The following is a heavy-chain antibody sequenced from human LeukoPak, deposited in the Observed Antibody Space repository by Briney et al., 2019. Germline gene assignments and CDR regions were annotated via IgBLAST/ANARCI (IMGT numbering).Heavy chain of an antibody. J-gene: IGHJ4*02. Sequence: SGGSLRLSCAASGFTLSSYGMHWVRQAPGKGLEWVAVISYDGSNRYYAESVKGRFTISRDNSKSTLYLQVDSLRAEDTAVYYCASNTGDWGQGTLVTVSS. V-gene: IGHV3-30*03. CDR3: ASNTGD. D-gene: IGHD1-14*01. CDR1: GFTLSSYG. CDR2: ISYDGSNR.